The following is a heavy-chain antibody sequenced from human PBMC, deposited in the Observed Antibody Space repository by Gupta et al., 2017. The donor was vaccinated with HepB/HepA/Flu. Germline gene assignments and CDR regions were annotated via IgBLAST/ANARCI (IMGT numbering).Heavy chain of an antibody. Sequence: QLQLQESGPGLVKPSETLSLTCTVSGGSISSSSYYWGWIRQPPGKGLEWIGSIYYSGSTYYNPSLKSRVTISVDTSKNQFSLKLSSVTAADTAVYYCAREGGKYSSSSRVWFDPWGQGTLVTVSS. J-gene: IGHJ5*02. D-gene: IGHD6-6*01. V-gene: IGHV4-39*02. CDR1: GGSISSSSYY. CDR3: AREGGKYSSSSRVWFDP. CDR2: IYYSGST.